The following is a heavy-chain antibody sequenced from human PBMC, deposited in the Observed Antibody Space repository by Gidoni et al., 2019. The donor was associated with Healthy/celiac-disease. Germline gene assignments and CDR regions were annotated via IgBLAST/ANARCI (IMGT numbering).Heavy chain of an antibody. J-gene: IGHJ4*02. CDR3: ARRAGGQGGGVDY. CDR1: EYSFTSYW. CDR2: IYPGDSDT. D-gene: IGHD3-16*01. Sequence: VKKPGESLKISCKGSEYSFTSYWIGWVRQMPGKGLEWMGIIYPGDSDTRYSPSFQGQFSSSADKSISTAYLQWSSPRAADTALYYGARRAGGQGGGVDYWGQGTLVTVSS. V-gene: IGHV5-51*01.